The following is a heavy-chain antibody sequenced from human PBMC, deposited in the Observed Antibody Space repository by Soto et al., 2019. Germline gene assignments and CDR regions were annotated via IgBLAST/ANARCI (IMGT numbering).Heavy chain of an antibody. V-gene: IGHV4-39*01. Sequence: PSETLSLTCTVSGGSISSSSYYWGWIRQPPGKGLEWIGNISYSGNTYYNPSLKSRVTISVGTSKTQFALRLSSVTAADTAVYYCARHHASWGQGTLVTVSS. D-gene: IGHD2-2*01. CDR2: ISYSGNT. CDR1: GGSISSSSYY. J-gene: IGHJ5*02. CDR3: ARHHAS.